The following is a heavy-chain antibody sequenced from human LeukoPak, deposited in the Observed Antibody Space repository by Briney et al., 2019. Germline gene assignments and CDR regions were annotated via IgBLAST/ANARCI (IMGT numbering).Heavy chain of an antibody. J-gene: IGHJ5*02. V-gene: IGHV3-20*04. CDR3: ARGPGGDSSGYT. D-gene: IGHD3-22*01. Sequence: GGSLRLSCAASGFTFVDYGMSWVRQAPGKGLEWVCGIYWNGGRTGYADSVRGRFTISRDKAKNSLYLQMKSLRAADTALYYCARGPGGDSSGYTWGQGTLVTVSS. CDR2: IYWNGGRT. CDR1: GFTFVDYG.